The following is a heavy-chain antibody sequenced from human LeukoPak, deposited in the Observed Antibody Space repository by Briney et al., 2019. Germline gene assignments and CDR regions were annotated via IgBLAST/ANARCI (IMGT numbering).Heavy chain of an antibody. D-gene: IGHD6-13*01. V-gene: IGHV4-59*01. CDR2: IYYSGRT. Sequence: SETLSLTCTVSGGSINSYYWSWMRQPPGKGLEWIGYIYYSGRTDYNPSLKSRVTISVDTSKNQFSLKLSSVTTADTAVYYCTRADGGSNWYLDYWGQGPRSPSPQ. CDR3: TRADGGSNWYLDY. J-gene: IGHJ4*02. CDR1: GGSINSYY.